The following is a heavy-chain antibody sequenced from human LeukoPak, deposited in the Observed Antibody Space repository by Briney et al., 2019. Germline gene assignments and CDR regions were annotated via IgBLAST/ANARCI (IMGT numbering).Heavy chain of an antibody. D-gene: IGHD2-15*01. Sequence: GGSLRLSCAASGFTFSSYAMSWVRQAPGKGLEWVSAISGSGGSTYYADSVKGRFTISRDNSKNTLYLQMNSLRAEDTAVYYCAKDDIVVVVAAYYYGMDVWGQGTTVTVSS. V-gene: IGHV3-23*01. CDR2: ISGSGGST. J-gene: IGHJ6*02. CDR1: GFTFSSYA. CDR3: AKDDIVVVVAAYYYGMDV.